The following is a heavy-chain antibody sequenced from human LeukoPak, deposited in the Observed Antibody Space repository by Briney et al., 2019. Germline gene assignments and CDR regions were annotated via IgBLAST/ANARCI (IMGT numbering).Heavy chain of an antibody. CDR2: IYYSGST. CDR1: GGSISSGGYY. CDR3: ARSVVVMTFDY. Sequence: SKTLSLTCTVSGGSISSGGYYWSWIRQHPGKGLEWIGYIYYSGSTDYNPSLKSRVTISVDTSKNQFSLKLSSVTAADTAVYYCARSVVVMTFDYWGQGTLVTVSS. J-gene: IGHJ4*02. D-gene: IGHD3-22*01. V-gene: IGHV4-31*03.